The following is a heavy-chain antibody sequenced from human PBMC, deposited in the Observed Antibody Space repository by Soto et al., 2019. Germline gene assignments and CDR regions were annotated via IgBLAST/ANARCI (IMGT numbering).Heavy chain of an antibody. CDR3: VRSNSEAGWGQFDY. CDR1: GFTFSIYA. D-gene: IGHD3-16*01. V-gene: IGHV3-30-3*01. Sequence: QVQLVGSGGGVVQPGTSLRLSCAASGFTFSIYAMHWVRQAPEKGLEWVAVISSAGTNKNHADSVRGRFSISSDNSNNIFHLQMDNMRVNDTAVYYCVRSNSEAGWGQFDYWGQGTLVTVSS. J-gene: IGHJ4*02. CDR2: ISSAGTNK.